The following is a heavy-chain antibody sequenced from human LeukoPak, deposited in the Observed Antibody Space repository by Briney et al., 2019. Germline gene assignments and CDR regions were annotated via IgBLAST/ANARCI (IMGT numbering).Heavy chain of an antibody. CDR1: GGSVSRTNYY. Sequence: PSETLSLTCAVSGGSVSRTNYYWTWIRQPPGKGLEWIGYIYYSGSTSYNPSLKSRVTISVDTPKNQFSLRLSSVTAADTAVYYCARVDCSGGSCYVDYWGQGTLVTVSS. J-gene: IGHJ4*02. CDR3: ARVDCSGGSCYVDY. D-gene: IGHD2-15*01. V-gene: IGHV4-61*01. CDR2: IYYSGST.